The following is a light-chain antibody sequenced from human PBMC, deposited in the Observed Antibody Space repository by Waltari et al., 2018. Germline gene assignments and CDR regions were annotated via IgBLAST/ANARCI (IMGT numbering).Light chain of an antibody. CDR1: QSVSRH. CDR3: QQYET. V-gene: IGKV3-15*01. J-gene: IGKJ1*01. CDR2: GTS. Sequence: DIVLTQSPATLSLSPGERGTLSCRASQSVSRHLAWYQQKPGQAHRLLIYGTSARATGIPSRFRGSGSGTEFTLTISSLQSEDSAVYYCQQYETFGQGTKVEIK.